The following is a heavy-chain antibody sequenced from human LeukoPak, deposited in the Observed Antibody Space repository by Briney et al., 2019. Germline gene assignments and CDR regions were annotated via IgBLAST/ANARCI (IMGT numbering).Heavy chain of an antibody. D-gene: IGHD1-26*01. J-gene: IGHJ4*02. CDR3: ARGQVGATTDY. Sequence: SETQSLTCTVSGGSISSGSYYWSWIRQPAGKGLEWIGRIYTSGSTNYNPSLKSRVTISVDTSKNQFSLKLSSVTAADTAVYYCARGQVGATTDYWGQGTLVTVSS. CDR2: IYTSGST. CDR1: GGSISSGSYY. V-gene: IGHV4-61*02.